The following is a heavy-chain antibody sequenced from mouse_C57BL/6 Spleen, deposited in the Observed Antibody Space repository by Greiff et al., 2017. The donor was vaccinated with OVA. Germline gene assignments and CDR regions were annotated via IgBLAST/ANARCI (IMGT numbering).Heavy chain of an antibody. V-gene: IGHV1-82*01. CDR2: IYPGDGDT. J-gene: IGHJ4*01. D-gene: IGHD1-1*01. CDR1: GYAFSSSW. Sequence: VQLQQSGPELVKPGASVKISCKASGYAFSSSWMNWVKQRPGQGLEWIGRIYPGDGDTNYNGKFKGKATLTADKSSSTAYMQLSSLTSEDSAVYFCARDYYGSRGYAMDYWGQGTSVTVSS. CDR3: ARDYYGSRGYAMDY.